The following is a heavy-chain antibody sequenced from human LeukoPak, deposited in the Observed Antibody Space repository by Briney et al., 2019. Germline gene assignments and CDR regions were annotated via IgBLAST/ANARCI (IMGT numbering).Heavy chain of an antibody. V-gene: IGHV1-2*02. J-gene: IGHJ4*02. CDR1: GYTFTGYY. CDR2: INPDSGGT. CDR3: ARMTTVTFSKWAFDY. Sequence: ASVKVSCKASGYTFTGYYMHWVRQAPGQGLEWMGWINPDSGGTNYAQKFQGRVTMTRDTSISTSYMELSRLRSDDTAVYYCARMTTVTFSKWAFDYWGQGTLVTVSS. D-gene: IGHD4-17*01.